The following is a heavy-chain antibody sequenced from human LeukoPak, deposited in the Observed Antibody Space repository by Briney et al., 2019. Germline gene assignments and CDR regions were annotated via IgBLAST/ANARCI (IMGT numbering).Heavy chain of an antibody. Sequence: ASVKVSCKASGYTFTSYDINWVRQATGQGLEWMGWMNPNSGNTGYAQKFQGRVTMTRNTSISTAYMELSSLRSEDTAVYYCARASYGSSWLYWYLDLWGRGTLVTVSS. CDR2: MNPNSGNT. CDR3: ARASYGSSWLYWYLDL. V-gene: IGHV1-8*01. CDR1: GYTFTSYD. J-gene: IGHJ2*01. D-gene: IGHD6-13*01.